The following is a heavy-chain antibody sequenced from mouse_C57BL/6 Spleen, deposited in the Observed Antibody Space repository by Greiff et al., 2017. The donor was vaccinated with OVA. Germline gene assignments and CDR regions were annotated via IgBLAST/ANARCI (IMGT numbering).Heavy chain of an antibody. CDR2: IYPGSGNT. Sequence: VQVVESGAELVRPGASVKLSCKASGYTFTDYYINWVKQRPGQGLEWIARIYPGSGNTYYNEKFKGKATLTAEKSSSTAYMQLSSLTSEDSAVYFCARRTTVAPFDYWGQGTTLTVSS. J-gene: IGHJ2*01. V-gene: IGHV1-76*01. CDR1: GYTFTDYY. CDR3: ARRTTVAPFDY. D-gene: IGHD1-1*01.